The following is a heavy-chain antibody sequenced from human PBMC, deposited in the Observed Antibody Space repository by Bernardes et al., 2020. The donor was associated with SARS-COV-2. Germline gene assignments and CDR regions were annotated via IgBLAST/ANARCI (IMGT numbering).Heavy chain of an antibody. CDR2: IYTSGST. CDR3: ARDSSGTYLFDY. V-gene: IGHV4-4*07. Sequence: SETLYLTCTVSGGSLSHYYWNWIRQSAGKELEWIGRIYTSGSTYYNPSLKSRVTMSVDTSRNQFSLRLSSVTAADTAIYYCARDSSGTYLFDYWGQGALVTVSS. D-gene: IGHD1-26*01. CDR1: GGSLSHYY. J-gene: IGHJ4*02.